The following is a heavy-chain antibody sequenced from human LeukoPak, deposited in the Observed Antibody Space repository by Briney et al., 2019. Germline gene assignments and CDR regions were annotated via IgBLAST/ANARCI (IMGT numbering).Heavy chain of an antibody. CDR1: GYTFTSYD. CDR2: MNPNSGNT. D-gene: IGHD4-23*01. J-gene: IGHJ5*02. V-gene: IGHV1-8*01. Sequence: GAPVKVSCKASGYTFTSYDINWVRQATGLGPEWMGWMNPNSGNTGYAQKFQGRVTMTRNTSISTAYLELSSLTSEDTAVYYCARGPNKYDGGNSGSAWFDPWGQGSLVTVSS. CDR3: ARGPNKYDGGNSGSAWFDP.